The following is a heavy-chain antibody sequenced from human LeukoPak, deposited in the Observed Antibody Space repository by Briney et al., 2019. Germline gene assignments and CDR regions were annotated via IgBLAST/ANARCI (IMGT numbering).Heavy chain of an antibody. CDR2: ISYDGSNK. Sequence: GGSLRLSCAASGFTFSSYGMHWVRQAPGKGLEWVADISYDGSNKYYADSVKGRFTISRDNSKNTLYLHMNSQRDEDTDVYYCAKDALDPYGIVVVTTDPGFDSWGQGTLVTVSS. CDR3: AKDALDPYGIVVVTTDPGFDS. J-gene: IGHJ4*02. D-gene: IGHD3-22*01. CDR1: GFTFSSYG. V-gene: IGHV3-30*18.